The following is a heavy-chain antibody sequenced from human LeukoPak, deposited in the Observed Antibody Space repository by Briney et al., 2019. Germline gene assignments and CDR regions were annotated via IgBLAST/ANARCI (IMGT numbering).Heavy chain of an antibody. Sequence: GGSLRLSCAASGFTFSSYSMNWVRQAPGKGLEWVSSISSSSSYIYYADSVKGRFTISRDNAKNSLYLQMNSLRAEDTAVYYCARDFKDGGSCLTNDYWGQGTLVAVSS. J-gene: IGHJ4*02. CDR2: ISSSSSYI. CDR1: GFTFSSYS. V-gene: IGHV3-21*01. D-gene: IGHD2-15*01. CDR3: ARDFKDGGSCLTNDY.